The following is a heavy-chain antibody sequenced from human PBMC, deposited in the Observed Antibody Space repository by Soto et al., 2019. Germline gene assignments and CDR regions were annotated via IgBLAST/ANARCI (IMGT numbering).Heavy chain of an antibody. CDR2: IYHSGST. CDR1: GGSISSGGYS. Sequence: PSETLSLTCAVSGGSISSGGYSWSWNRQPPGKGLEWIGYIYHSGSTYYNPSLKSRVTISVDRSKNQFSLKLSSVTAADTAVYYCARSLGGSYTAEYFQHWGQGTLVTVSS. J-gene: IGHJ1*01. V-gene: IGHV4-30-2*01. D-gene: IGHD1-26*01. CDR3: ARSLGGSYTAEYFQH.